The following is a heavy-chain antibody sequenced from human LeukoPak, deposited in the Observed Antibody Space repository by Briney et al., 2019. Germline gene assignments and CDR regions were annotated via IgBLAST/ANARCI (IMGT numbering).Heavy chain of an antibody. D-gene: IGHD6-13*01. Sequence: GRSLRLSCAASGFTFDDYAMHWVRQAPGKGLEWVSGISWNSGSIGYADSVKGRFTISRDNAKNSLYLQMNSLRAEDTALYYCAKDIGSSSWSPFPAYYYYYMDVWGKGTTVNVSS. CDR1: GFTFDDYA. CDR3: AKDIGSSSWSPFPAYYYYYMDV. CDR2: ISWNSGSI. J-gene: IGHJ6*03. V-gene: IGHV3-9*01.